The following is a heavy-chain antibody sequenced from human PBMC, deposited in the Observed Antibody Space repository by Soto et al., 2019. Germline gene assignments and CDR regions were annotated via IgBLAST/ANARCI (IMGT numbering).Heavy chain of an antibody. J-gene: IGHJ6*02. V-gene: IGHV3-11*01. CDR2: ISSSGSTI. Sequence: PGGSLRLSCAASGFTFSDYYMSWIRQAPGKGLEWVSYISSSGSTIYYADSVKGRFTISRDNAKNSLYLQMNSLRAEDTAVYYCARFSLFGVGTVYYYYGMDVWGQGTTVTVSS. CDR1: GFTFSDYY. D-gene: IGHD3-3*01. CDR3: ARFSLFGVGTVYYYYGMDV.